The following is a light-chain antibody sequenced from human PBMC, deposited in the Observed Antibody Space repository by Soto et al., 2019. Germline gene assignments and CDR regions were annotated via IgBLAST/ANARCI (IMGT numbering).Light chain of an antibody. J-gene: IGKJ1*01. V-gene: IGKV1-5*03. Sequence: DIQITQSPSTLSASIGDIVSIXFQASQTISSWLAWYQQKPGKAPKLLIYKASTLKSGVPSRFSGSGSGTEFTLTISSLQPDDFATYYCQHYNSYSEAFGQGTKVDIK. CDR3: QHYNSYSEA. CDR1: QTISSW. CDR2: KAS.